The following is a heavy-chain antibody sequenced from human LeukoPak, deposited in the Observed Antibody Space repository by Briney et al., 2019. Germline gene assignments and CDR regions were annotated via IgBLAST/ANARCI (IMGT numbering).Heavy chain of an antibody. J-gene: IGHJ4*02. CDR3: ARDHVVDGLVFDY. Sequence: GGSLRLSCAASGFTFSSYAMSWVRQVPGKGLEWASAISGSGASTYYADSVKGRFTISRDNSKNTLYLQMNTLSPEDTAIYYCARDHVVDGLVFDYWGQGTLVTVSS. CDR2: ISGSGAST. CDR1: GFTFSSYA. V-gene: IGHV3-23*01. D-gene: IGHD2-15*01.